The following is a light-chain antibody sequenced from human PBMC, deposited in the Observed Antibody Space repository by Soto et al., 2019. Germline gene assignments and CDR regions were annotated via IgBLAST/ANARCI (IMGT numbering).Light chain of an antibody. V-gene: IGKV3-20*01. CDR2: GAS. CDR1: QSVSSSY. CDR3: QQYGSSSFT. J-gene: IGKJ3*01. Sequence: EIVLTQSPGTLSLSPGERAALSCRASQSVSSSYLAWYQQKPGQAPRLLIYGASRRATGIPDRFSGSGSGTDFTLTISRLEPEDFAVYYWQQYGSSSFTFGPGTKVDIK.